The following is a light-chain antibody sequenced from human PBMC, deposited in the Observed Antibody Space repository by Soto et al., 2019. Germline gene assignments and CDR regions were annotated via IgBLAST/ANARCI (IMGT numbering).Light chain of an antibody. CDR2: GAS. J-gene: IGKJ1*01. CDR1: QSVSSD. Sequence: EIVMTQSPATLSVSPRERATLSCRASQSVSSDLAWYQQKPGQPPRLLVYGASTRATGIPVRFSGSGSETEFALTISSLQSEDFAVYYCQQYNKWPTFGQGTKVDIK. V-gene: IGKV3-15*01. CDR3: QQYNKWPT.